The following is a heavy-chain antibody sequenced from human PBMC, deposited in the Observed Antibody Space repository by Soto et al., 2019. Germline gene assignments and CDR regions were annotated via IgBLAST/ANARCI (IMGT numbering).Heavy chain of an antibody. D-gene: IGHD6-19*01. CDR3: ARVGTSGWSFGMDV. J-gene: IGHJ6*02. V-gene: IGHV6-1*01. CDR2: TYYRSKWYN. CDR1: GDSVSSNSAA. Sequence: SQTLSLTCAISGDSVSSNSAAWNWIRQSPSRGLEWLGRTYYRSKWYNDSADSVRSRITINPDTSKNQFPLQMNSVTPEDTAVYYCARVGTSGWSFGMDVWGQGTTVTVSS.